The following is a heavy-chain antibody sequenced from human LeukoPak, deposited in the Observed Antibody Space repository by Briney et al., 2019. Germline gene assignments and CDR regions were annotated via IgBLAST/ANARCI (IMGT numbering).Heavy chain of an antibody. CDR3: ARDSWSGYYPYYYMDV. Sequence: PSETLSLTCTVSGGSISSYYWSWIRQPAGKGLEWIGRIYTSGSTNYNPSLKSRVTMSVDTSKNQFSLKLSSVTAADTAVYYCARDSWSGYYPYYYMDVWGKGTTVTVSS. D-gene: IGHD3-3*01. CDR2: IYTSGST. V-gene: IGHV4-4*07. CDR1: GGSISSYY. J-gene: IGHJ6*03.